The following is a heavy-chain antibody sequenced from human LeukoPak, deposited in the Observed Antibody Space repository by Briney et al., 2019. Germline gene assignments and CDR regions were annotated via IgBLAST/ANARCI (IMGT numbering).Heavy chain of an antibody. CDR1: GYTFTGYY. J-gene: IGHJ3*02. CDR3: ARGWYYYGSGTYQEFAFDI. Sequence: ASVKVSCKASGYTFTGYYMHWVRQAPGQGLEWMGWINPNSGGTNYAQKFQGRVTMTRNTSISTAYMELSSLRSEDTAVYYCARGWYYYGSGTYQEFAFDIWGQGTMVTVSS. CDR2: INPNSGGT. D-gene: IGHD3-10*01. V-gene: IGHV1-2*02.